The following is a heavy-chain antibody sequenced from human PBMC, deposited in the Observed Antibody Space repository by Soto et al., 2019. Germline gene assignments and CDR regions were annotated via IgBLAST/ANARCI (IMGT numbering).Heavy chain of an antibody. Sequence: QVQLVQSGAEVKKPGASVKVSYKASGYTFTGYYMHWVRQAPGQGLEWMGWINPNSGGTNYAQKFQGRVTMTRDTSISTAYMELSRLRSDDTAVYYCAREPRITGTTLVFYGMDVWGQGTTVTVSS. CDR1: GYTFTGYY. J-gene: IGHJ6*02. CDR3: AREPRITGTTLVFYGMDV. V-gene: IGHV1-2*02. CDR2: INPNSGGT. D-gene: IGHD1-7*01.